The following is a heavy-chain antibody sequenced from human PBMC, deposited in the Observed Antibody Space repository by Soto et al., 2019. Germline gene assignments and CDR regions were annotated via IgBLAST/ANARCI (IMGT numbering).Heavy chain of an antibody. CDR3: ARDMPGLNVPYLEP. D-gene: IGHD3-3*01. V-gene: IGHV1-69*04. J-gene: IGHJ3*01. CDR1: GGTFSSYT. CDR2: IIPILGIA. Sequence: SVKVSCKASGGTFSSYTISWVRQAPGQGLEWMGRIIPILGIANYAQKFQGRVTITADKSTSTAYMELSSLRSEDTAVYYCARDMPGLNVPYLEPWGQGTMVTVSS.